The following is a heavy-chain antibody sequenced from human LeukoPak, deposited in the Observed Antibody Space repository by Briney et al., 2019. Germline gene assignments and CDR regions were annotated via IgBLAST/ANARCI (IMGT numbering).Heavy chain of an antibody. CDR1: GFSFSSYS. CDR2: ISSDGNSK. Sequence: GGSLRLSCAASGFSFSSYSIHWVRQAPGKGLEWVAVISSDGNSKNFALSVKGRFAISRDNSKNTLFSQMNSLRSEDTALYYCVSPTADYPFLYYFDSWGQGTLVTVSS. CDR3: VSPTADYPFLYYFDS. D-gene: IGHD5-12*01. J-gene: IGHJ4*02. V-gene: IGHV3-30*09.